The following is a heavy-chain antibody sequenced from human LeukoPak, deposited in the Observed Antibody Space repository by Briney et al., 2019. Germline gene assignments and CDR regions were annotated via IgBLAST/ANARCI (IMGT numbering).Heavy chain of an antibody. Sequence: SETLSLTCTVSGGSISSSSYYWGWIRQPPGKGLEWIGSIYYSGSTYYNPSLKSRVTISVDTSKNQFSLKLSSVTAADTAVYYCARLDHYDSSGYYGIDYWGQGTLVTVSS. V-gene: IGHV4-39*01. J-gene: IGHJ4*02. D-gene: IGHD3-22*01. CDR1: GGSISSSSYY. CDR2: IYYSGST. CDR3: ARLDHYDSSGYYGIDY.